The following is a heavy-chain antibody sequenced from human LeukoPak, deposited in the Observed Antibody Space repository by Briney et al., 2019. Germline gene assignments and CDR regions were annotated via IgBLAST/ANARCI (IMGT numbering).Heavy chain of an antibody. CDR3: ARDPISSNWPRGHWFDP. J-gene: IGHJ5*02. D-gene: IGHD6-13*01. V-gene: IGHV1-46*01. Sequence: ASVKVSCKASGYPFTSYYMNWVRQAPGQGLGWMGIINPNGGSTTYAQRFQGRVSMTRDTSTSTVYMELTSLRSDDTAVYYCARDPISSNWPRGHWFDPWGQGTLVTVSS. CDR2: INPNGGST. CDR1: GYPFTSYY.